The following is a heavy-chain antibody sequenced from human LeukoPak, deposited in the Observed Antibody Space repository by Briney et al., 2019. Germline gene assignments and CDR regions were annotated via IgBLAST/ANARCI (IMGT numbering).Heavy chain of an antibody. CDR1: GFTFSSYA. CDR2: ISGSGGST. J-gene: IGHJ4*02. Sequence: PGGSLRLSCAASGFTFSSYAMSWVRQAPGKGLEWVSAISGSGGSTYYADSVKGRFTISRDNSKNTLYLQMNSLRAEDTAIYYCAKDRGGIAARLPDYWGQGTLVTVSS. CDR3: AKDRGGIAARLPDY. D-gene: IGHD6-6*01. V-gene: IGHV3-23*01.